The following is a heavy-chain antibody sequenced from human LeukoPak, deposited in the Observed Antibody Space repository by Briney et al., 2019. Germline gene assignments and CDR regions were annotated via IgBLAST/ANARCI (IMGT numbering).Heavy chain of an antibody. V-gene: IGHV4-39*01. Sequence: SETLSLTCTVSGGSISRSSYYWGWIRQPPGKGLEWIGSIYYSGSTYYNPSLKSRVTISVDTSKTQFSLKLSSVTAADTAVYYCARHGNTVTGNWFDPWGQGTLVTVSS. D-gene: IGHD4-17*01. CDR1: GGSISRSSYY. J-gene: IGHJ5*02. CDR3: ARHGNTVTGNWFDP. CDR2: IYYSGST.